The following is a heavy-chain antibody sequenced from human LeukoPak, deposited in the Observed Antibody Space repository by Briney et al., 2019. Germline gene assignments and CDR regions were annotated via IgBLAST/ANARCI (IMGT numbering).Heavy chain of an antibody. CDR3: AKECGRDYDDRAFDI. CDR1: GFTFSSYP. Sequence: QAGGSLRLSGAASGFTFSSYPMNWVRQSPERGLEWVSAISGTGGSTSYADSLKGRFTISRDNSRNTLYLQMSSLTAEDTAVYYCAKECGRDYDDRAFDIWGRGTMVTVSS. CDR2: ISGTGGST. D-gene: IGHD3-22*01. V-gene: IGHV3-23*01. J-gene: IGHJ3*02.